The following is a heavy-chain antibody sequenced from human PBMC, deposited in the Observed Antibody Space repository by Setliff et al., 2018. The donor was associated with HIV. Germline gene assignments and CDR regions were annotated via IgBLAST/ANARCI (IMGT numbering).Heavy chain of an antibody. CDR1: RFTFTNYV. D-gene: IGHD6-13*01. V-gene: IGHV3-23*01. CDR2: ISPGGIDT. CDR3: ARSSSWYVEWFDP. Sequence: PGGSLRLSCAASRFTFTNYVMSWVRQAPGRGLEWVSSISPGGIDTYYADSVKGRFTISRDNSKNTLYLEMNSLRVEDTAAYHCARSSSWYVEWFDPWGQGTLVTVSS. J-gene: IGHJ5*02.